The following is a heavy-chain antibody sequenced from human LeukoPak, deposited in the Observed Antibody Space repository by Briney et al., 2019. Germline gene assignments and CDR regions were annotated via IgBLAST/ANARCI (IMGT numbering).Heavy chain of an antibody. CDR1: GFTFDDYA. CDR2: ISWNSGSI. J-gene: IGHJ4*02. CDR3: AKSRNPYYYDSSGYPFDY. V-gene: IGHV3-9*01. D-gene: IGHD3-22*01. Sequence: GGSLRLSCAASGFTFDDYAMHWVRQAPGKGLEWVSGISWNSGSIGYADSVKGRFTISRDNAKNSLYLQMNSLRAEDTALYYCAKSRNPYYYDSSGYPFDYWGQGTLVTVSS.